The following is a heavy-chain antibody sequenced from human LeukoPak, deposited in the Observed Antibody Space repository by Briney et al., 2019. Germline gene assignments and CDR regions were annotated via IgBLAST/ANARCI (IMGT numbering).Heavy chain of an antibody. CDR2: ISGSGGST. V-gene: IGHV3-23*01. CDR3: AKDLAYSSGWYREYYFDY. CDR1: GFTFSSYA. D-gene: IGHD6-19*01. J-gene: IGHJ4*02. Sequence: SGGSLRLSCAASGFTFSSYAMSWVRQAPGKGLEWVSAISGSGGSTYYADSVKGRFTISRDNSKNTLYLQMNSLRAEDTAVYYCAKDLAYSSGWYREYYFDYWGQGTLFNVSS.